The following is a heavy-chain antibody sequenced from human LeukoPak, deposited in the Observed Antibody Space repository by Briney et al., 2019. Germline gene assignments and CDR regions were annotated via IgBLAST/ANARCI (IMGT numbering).Heavy chain of an antibody. V-gene: IGHV1-18*01. J-gene: IGHJ4*02. CDR2: ISGYNGNT. CDR3: ARSSLGTITAGPFDY. Sequence: GASVKVSCKASGYTFSGYVIAWVRQAPGQGLEWMGWISGYNGNTNYAQKLQGRVSMTTDTSTTTAYMELRSLTSDDTAIYYCARSSLGTITAGPFDYWGQGTLVTVSS. CDR1: GYTFSGYV. D-gene: IGHD5-12*01.